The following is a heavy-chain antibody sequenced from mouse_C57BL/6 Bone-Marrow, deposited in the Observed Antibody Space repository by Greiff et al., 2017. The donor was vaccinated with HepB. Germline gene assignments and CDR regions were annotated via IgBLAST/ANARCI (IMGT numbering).Heavy chain of an antibody. J-gene: IGHJ2*01. Sequence: VQLQQPGAELVKPGASVKMSCEASGYTFTSYWITWVKQRPGQGLEWIGDIYPGSGSTNYNEKFKSKATLTVDTSSSTAYMQLSSLTSEDSAVYYCARGGYYGSSYYFDYWGQGTTLTVSS. CDR1: GYTFTSYW. V-gene: IGHV1-55*01. D-gene: IGHD1-1*01. CDR3: ARGGYYGSSYYFDY. CDR2: IYPGSGST.